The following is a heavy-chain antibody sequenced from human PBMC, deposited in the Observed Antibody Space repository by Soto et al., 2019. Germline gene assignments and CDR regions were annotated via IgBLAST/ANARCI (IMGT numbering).Heavy chain of an antibody. J-gene: IGHJ4*02. D-gene: IGHD2-15*01. CDR2: INPSGGTT. Sequence: ASVKVSCKASGYTFTRYNVHWVRQAPGQGLEWMAIINPSGGTTYYVQKFEGRVTLTTDTSTSTVYMELSSLRSDDTAVYYCARVRGGGSQYFFDYWGQGTLVTVSS. V-gene: IGHV1-46*01. CDR1: GYTFTRYN. CDR3: ARVRGGGSQYFFDY.